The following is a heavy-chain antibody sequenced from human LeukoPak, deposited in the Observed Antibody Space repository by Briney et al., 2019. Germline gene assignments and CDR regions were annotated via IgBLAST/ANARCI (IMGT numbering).Heavy chain of an antibody. D-gene: IGHD6-19*01. V-gene: IGHV3-23*01. CDR3: ARCVTGWPNWFAP. Sequence: GGSLRLSCVGSGFRFSRYAMSWVRQAPGKGLEWVATIHYIRDGPYYADSVEGRFTISRDDSKNTVYLQMNSLRVEDTAIYYCARCVTGWPNWFAPWGQGTLVTVSS. J-gene: IGHJ5*02. CDR1: GFRFSRYA. CDR2: IHYIRDGP.